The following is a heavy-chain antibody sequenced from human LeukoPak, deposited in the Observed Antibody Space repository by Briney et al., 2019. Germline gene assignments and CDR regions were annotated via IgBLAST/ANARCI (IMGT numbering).Heavy chain of an antibody. CDR3: AREESYYDILTGWTNWFDP. CDR2: IYSGGST. D-gene: IGHD3-9*01. V-gene: IGHV3-53*01. CDR1: GFTFDDYA. J-gene: IGHJ5*02. Sequence: GGSLRLSCAASGFTFDDYAMHWVRQAPGKGLEWVSGIYSGGSTYYADSVKGRFTISRDNSKNTLYLQMNSLRAEDTAVYYCAREESYYDILTGWTNWFDPWGQGTLVTVSS.